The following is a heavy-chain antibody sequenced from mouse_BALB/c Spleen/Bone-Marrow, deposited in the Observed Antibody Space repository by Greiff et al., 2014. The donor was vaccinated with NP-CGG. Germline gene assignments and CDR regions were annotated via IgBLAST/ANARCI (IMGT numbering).Heavy chain of an antibody. CDR3: ASSADWYFDV. CDR2: ISYSGSI. V-gene: IGHV3-2*02. Sequence: EVKLVESGPGLVKPSQSLSLICTVTGYSITSDYVWNWIRQFPGNKLEWMGYISYSGSISYNPSLKSRISITRDTSKNQVFLQLNSVTTEDTATYYCASSADWYFDVWGAGTTVTVSS. CDR1: GYSITSDYV. J-gene: IGHJ1*01. D-gene: IGHD3-1*01.